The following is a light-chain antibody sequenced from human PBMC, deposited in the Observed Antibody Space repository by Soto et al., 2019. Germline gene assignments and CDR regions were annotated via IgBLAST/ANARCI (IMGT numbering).Light chain of an antibody. V-gene: IGKV1-5*03. CDR3: QHYNSYSEA. CDR1: QTISSW. J-gene: IGKJ1*01. Sequence: DRELPQSAATRSRSDVDRVAVRRGASQTISSWLAWYQQKPGKAPKLLIYKASTLKSGVPSRFSGSGSGTEFTLTISSLQPDDFAAYYCQHYNSYSEAFGQGTKVDIK. CDR2: KAS.